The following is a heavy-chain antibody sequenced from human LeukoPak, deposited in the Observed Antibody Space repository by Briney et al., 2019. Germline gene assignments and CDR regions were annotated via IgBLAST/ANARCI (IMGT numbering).Heavy chain of an antibody. CDR2: IIPIFGTA. CDR3: ARDRGCSSTSCYRLSHFDY. D-gene: IGHD2-2*01. CDR1: GGTFSSYA. V-gene: IGHV1-69*05. Sequence: SVKVSCKASGGTFSSYAISWVRQAPGQGLEWMGGIIPIFGTANYAQKFQGRVTITTDESTSTAYLELSSLRSEDTAVYYCARDRGCSSTSCYRLSHFDYWGQGTLVTVSS. J-gene: IGHJ4*02.